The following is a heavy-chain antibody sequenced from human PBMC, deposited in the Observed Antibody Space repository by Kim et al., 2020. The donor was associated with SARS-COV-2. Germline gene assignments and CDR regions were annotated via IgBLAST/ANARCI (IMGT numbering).Heavy chain of an antibody. CDR1: GGTFSSYA. CDR2: IIPIFGTA. D-gene: IGHD2-21*01. J-gene: IGHJ4*02. CDR3: ARGYCGGDCYGKYYVDY. V-gene: IGHV1-69*13. Sequence: SVKVSCKSSGGTFSSYAISWVRQAPGQGLEWMGGIIPIFGTANYAQKFQGRVTITADESTSTAYMKLSSLRSEDTAVYYCARGYCGGDCYGKYYVDYWGQGTMVTVSS.